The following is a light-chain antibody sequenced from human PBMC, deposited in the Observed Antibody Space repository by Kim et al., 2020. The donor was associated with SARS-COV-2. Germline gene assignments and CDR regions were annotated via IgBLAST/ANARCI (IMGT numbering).Light chain of an antibody. V-gene: IGKV1-5*03. J-gene: IGKJ1*01. Sequence: DIQMTQSPSTLSASVGDRVTITCRASQSITSWLAWYQQKPEKAPKLLIQKASILESGVPSRFSGRGFGTEFTLTISSLQHDDIATYYCQQYVGYSWTFGQGTKVDIK. CDR1: QSITSW. CDR2: KAS. CDR3: QQYVGYSWT.